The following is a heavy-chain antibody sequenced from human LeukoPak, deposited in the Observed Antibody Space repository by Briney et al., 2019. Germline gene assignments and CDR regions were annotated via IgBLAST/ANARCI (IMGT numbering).Heavy chain of an antibody. CDR2: IYYSGST. Sequence: SETLSLTCTVSGGSISSYYWSWIRQPPGKGLEWIGYIYYSGSTNYNPSLKSRVTISVDTSKNQFSLKLSSVTAADTAVYYCAKAFGVSNSPFDYWGQGTLVTVSS. CDR3: AKAFGVSNSPFDY. J-gene: IGHJ4*02. D-gene: IGHD3-16*01. V-gene: IGHV4-59*01. CDR1: GGSISSYY.